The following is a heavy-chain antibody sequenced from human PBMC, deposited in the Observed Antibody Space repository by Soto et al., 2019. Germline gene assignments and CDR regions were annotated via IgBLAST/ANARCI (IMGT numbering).Heavy chain of an antibody. V-gene: IGHV3-23*01. CDR2: ISGGGGRI. Sequence: EVRLLESGGGLVQPGGSLRLSCAASRFTFRLYAMSWVRQAPGKGLEWVSGISGGGGRIYYADSVKGRFIISRDNSKDTLSLQMNSLKAEDTAVSYCAKYMCADWNDADPDFRFASWGQGTLVTVSS. CDR3: AKYMCADWNDADPDFRFAS. CDR1: RFTFRLYA. J-gene: IGHJ4*02. D-gene: IGHD1-1*01.